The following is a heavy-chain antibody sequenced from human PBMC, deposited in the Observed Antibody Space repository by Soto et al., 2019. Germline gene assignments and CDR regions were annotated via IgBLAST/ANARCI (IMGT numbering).Heavy chain of an antibody. Sequence: ASVKVSCKVSGYSLSDLSIHWVRQAPGKGLEWMGGLDAEDGETIYAQKLQGRGTMTEDTSTDTAYMELSSLTSEDTAMYYCATLPRTIERTPAAIWSFDSWGQGTRVTAPQ. CDR1: GYSLSDLS. V-gene: IGHV1-24*01. CDR2: LDAEDGET. CDR3: ATLPRTIERTPAAIWSFDS. J-gene: IGHJ4*02. D-gene: IGHD2-2*01.